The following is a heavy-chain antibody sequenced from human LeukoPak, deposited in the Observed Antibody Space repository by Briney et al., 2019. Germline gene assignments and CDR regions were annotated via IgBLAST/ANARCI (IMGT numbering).Heavy chain of an antibody. J-gene: IGHJ4*02. CDR1: GFSFSSYG. Sequence: GGSLILSCAGSGFSFSSYGMHWVRQAPGKGLEWMAFIRSDGSNKYYADSVKGRFTISRDNSKNTLYLQMNSLRAEDTAVYYCARAPPYSSSWYYFDYWGQGTLVTVSS. CDR3: ARAPPYSSSWYYFDY. CDR2: IRSDGSNK. D-gene: IGHD6-13*01. V-gene: IGHV3-30*02.